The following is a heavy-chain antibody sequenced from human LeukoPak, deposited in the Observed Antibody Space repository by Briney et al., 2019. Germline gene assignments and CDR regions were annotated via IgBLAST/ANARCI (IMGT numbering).Heavy chain of an antibody. CDR3: ARIAARRLDP. V-gene: IGHV4-34*01. J-gene: IGHJ5*02. Sequence: SETLSLTCAVYGGSFSGYYWSWIRQPPGKGLEWIGEINHSGSTNYNPSLKSRVTISVDTSKNQFSLKLSSVTAADTAVYYCARIAARRLDPWGQGTLVTVSS. CDR2: INHSGST. D-gene: IGHD6-13*01. CDR1: GGSFSGYY.